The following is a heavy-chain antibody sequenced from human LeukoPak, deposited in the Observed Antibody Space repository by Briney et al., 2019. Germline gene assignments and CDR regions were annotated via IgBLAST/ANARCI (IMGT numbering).Heavy chain of an antibody. CDR2: IRYDGSNK. Sequence: PGGSLRLSCAASGFTFSSYGMHWVRQAPGKGLEWVAFIRYDGSNKYYADSVKGRFTISRDNSKNTLYLQMNSLRAEDTAVYYCARAAAARQNYYYYYMDVWGKGTTVTVSS. D-gene: IGHD6-6*01. CDR3: ARAAAARQNYYYYYMDV. V-gene: IGHV3-30*02. J-gene: IGHJ6*03. CDR1: GFTFSSYG.